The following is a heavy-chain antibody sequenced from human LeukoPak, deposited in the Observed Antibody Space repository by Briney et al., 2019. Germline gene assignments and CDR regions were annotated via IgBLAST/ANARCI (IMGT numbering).Heavy chain of an antibody. J-gene: IGHJ4*02. V-gene: IGHV4-59*01. CDR3: ARVSGYDWESFYDY. CDR1: GGSISSYY. Sequence: PSETLSLTCTVSGGSISSYYWSWIRQPPGKGLEWIGYIYYSGSTNYNPSLKSRVTISVDTSKNQFSLKLNSVIAADTAVYYCARVSGYDWESFYDYWGQGTLVTVSS. D-gene: IGHD5-12*01. CDR2: IYYSGST.